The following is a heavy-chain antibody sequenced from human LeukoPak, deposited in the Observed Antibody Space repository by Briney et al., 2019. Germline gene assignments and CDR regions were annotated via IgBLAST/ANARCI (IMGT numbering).Heavy chain of an antibody. CDR3: ARDLQVGAYYYGMDV. CDR2: ISSSSSYI. V-gene: IGHV3-21*01. Sequence: GGSLRLSCAASGFTFSSYSMNWVRQAPGKGLEWVSSISSSSSYIYYADSVKGRFTISRDNAKNSLYLQMNSLRAEDTAVYYCARDLQVGAYYYGMDVWGQGTTVTVSS. J-gene: IGHJ6*02. D-gene: IGHD1-26*01. CDR1: GFTFSSYS.